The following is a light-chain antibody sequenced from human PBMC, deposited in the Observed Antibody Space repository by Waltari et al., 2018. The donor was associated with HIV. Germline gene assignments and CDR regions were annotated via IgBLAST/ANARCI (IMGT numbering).Light chain of an antibody. CDR1: SLKTYY. Sequence: SSELTQDPAVSVALGQTVRITCQGDSLKTYYTSWYQQKPGQAPIRVIYGPNNRPSGIPDRFSGSRSGNTASLTITGAQAEDEADYYCNSRDSSANHLVFGGGTKLTVL. CDR3: NSRDSSANHLV. CDR2: GPN. V-gene: IGLV3-19*01. J-gene: IGLJ3*02.